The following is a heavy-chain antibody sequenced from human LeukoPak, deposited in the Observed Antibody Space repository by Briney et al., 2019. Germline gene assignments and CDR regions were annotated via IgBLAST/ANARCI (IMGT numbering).Heavy chain of an antibody. CDR2: IYYSGST. Sequence: KSSETLSLTCTVSGGSISSSSYYWGWIRQPPGKGLEWIGSIYYSGSTNYNPSLKSRVTISVDTSKNQFSLKLSSVTAADTAVYYCARAVSGYYYDYFDYWGQGTLVTVSS. D-gene: IGHD3-22*01. CDR1: GGSISSSSYY. J-gene: IGHJ4*02. V-gene: IGHV4-39*07. CDR3: ARAVSGYYYDYFDY.